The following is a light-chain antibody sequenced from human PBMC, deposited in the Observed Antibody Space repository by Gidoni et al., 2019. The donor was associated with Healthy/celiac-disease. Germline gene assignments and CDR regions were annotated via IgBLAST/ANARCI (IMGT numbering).Light chain of an antibody. CDR1: SSDVGGYNY. J-gene: IGLJ2*01. Sequence: QSALTQPPSASGSPGQSVTISCTGPSSDVGGYNYVSWYQQHPGKAANLMIYEVSKRPSGVPDRFSGSKSGNTASLTVSGLQAEDEADYYCSSYAGSNNLGVFGGGTKLTVL. V-gene: IGLV2-8*01. CDR3: SSYAGSNNLGV. CDR2: EVS.